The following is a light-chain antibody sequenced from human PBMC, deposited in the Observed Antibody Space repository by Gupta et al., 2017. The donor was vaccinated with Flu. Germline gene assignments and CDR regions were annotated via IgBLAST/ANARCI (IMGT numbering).Light chain of an antibody. CDR3: QHYIHWPIA. CDR2: GAS. V-gene: IGKV3-15*01. CDR1: QSVNTY. J-gene: IGKJ5*01. Sequence: EIVMTQSPATLSVSPGESATLSCRASQSVNTYLAWYQQKPGQTPRLLIHGASTRATGIPPRFSGSGSGTEFTLSISSLQSEDFALYYCQHYIHWPIAFGQGTRLEIK.